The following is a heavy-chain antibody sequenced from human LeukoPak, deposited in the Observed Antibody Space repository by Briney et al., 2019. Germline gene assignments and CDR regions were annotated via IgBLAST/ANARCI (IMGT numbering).Heavy chain of an antibody. Sequence: GGSLRLSCAASGFTFSSYDMHWVRPATGKGLEWVSAIGTAGDTYYPGSVKGRFTISRENAKNSLYLQMNSLRAEDTAVYYCARSGGLIAVASPTDEDDAFDIWGQGTMVTVSS. CDR2: IGTAGDT. CDR1: GFTFSSYD. J-gene: IGHJ3*02. V-gene: IGHV3-13*01. D-gene: IGHD6-19*01. CDR3: ARSGGLIAVASPTDEDDAFDI.